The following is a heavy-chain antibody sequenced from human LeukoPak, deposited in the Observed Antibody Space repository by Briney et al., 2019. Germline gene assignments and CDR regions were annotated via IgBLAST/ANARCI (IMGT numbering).Heavy chain of an antibody. CDR1: GGSISSGGYS. CDR3: ARTGYSSGWYPFDY. D-gene: IGHD6-19*01. Sequence: ASQTLSLTCAVSGGSISSGGYSWSWIRQPPGKGLEWIGYIYHSGSTYYNPSLKSRVTMSVDTSKNHFSLKLRSVTAADTAVYYCARTGYSSGWYPFDYWGQGTLVTVSS. J-gene: IGHJ4*02. CDR2: IYHSGST. V-gene: IGHV4-30-2*01.